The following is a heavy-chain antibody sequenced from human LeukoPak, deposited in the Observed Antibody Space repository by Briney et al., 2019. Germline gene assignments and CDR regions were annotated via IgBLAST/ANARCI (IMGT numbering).Heavy chain of an antibody. J-gene: IGHJ4*02. CDR1: GFSFSDAW. CDR3: ARRGFLDS. CDR2: IRSKADGGTP. Sequence: GGSLRLSCAASGFSFSDAWMNWVRQAPGKGLEWVGHIRSKADGGTPDYIAPVKGRFTISRDDSKDTLYLQMNSLNTEDTAMYYCARRGFLDSWGQGTLVTVSS. V-gene: IGHV3-15*07. D-gene: IGHD3/OR15-3a*01.